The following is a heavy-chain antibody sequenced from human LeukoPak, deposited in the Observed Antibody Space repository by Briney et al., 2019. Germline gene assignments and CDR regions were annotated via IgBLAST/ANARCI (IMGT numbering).Heavy chain of an antibody. V-gene: IGHV3-49*04. CDR2: IRSKAYGGTT. D-gene: IGHD5-18*01. J-gene: IGHJ4*02. Sequence: GRSLRLSCTASGFTFGDYAMSWVRQAPGKGLEWVGFIRSKAYGGTTEYAASVKGRFTISRDDPKSIAYLQMNSLKTEDTAVYYCTRTRGYSYGLRGDYWGQGTLVTVRS. CDR1: GFTFGDYA. CDR3: TRTRGYSYGLRGDY.